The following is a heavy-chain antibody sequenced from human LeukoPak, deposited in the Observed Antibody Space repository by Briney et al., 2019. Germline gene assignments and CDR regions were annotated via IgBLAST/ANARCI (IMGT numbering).Heavy chain of an antibody. CDR2: IIPIFGTA. CDR1: GYTFTGYY. Sequence: GASVKVSCKASGYTFTGYYMHWVRQAPGQGLEWMGGIIPIFGTANYAQKFQGRVTITADESTSTAYMELSSLRSEDTAVYYCARVATVPPEYMDVWGKGTTVTISS. D-gene: IGHD4-17*01. J-gene: IGHJ6*03. V-gene: IGHV1-69*13. CDR3: ARVATVPPEYMDV.